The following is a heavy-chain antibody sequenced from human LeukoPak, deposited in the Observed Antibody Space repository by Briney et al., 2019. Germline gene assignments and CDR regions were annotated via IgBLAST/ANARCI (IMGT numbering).Heavy chain of an antibody. Sequence: TGGSLRLSCAASGFTCSSYGMHWVRQAPGKGLEWVAVISYDGGNKYYADSVKGRFTISRDNSKNTLYLQMNSLRAEDTAVYYCAKDTAMVRDYYYYYGMDVWGQGTTVTVSS. D-gene: IGHD5-18*01. V-gene: IGHV3-30*18. CDR2: ISYDGGNK. CDR1: GFTCSSYG. CDR3: AKDTAMVRDYYYYYGMDV. J-gene: IGHJ6*02.